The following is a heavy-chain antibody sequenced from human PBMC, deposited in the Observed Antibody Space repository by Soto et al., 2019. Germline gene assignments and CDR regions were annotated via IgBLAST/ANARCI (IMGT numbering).Heavy chain of an antibody. CDR3: AKPSLRIQLWRPYFDY. CDR1: GFTFSSYG. V-gene: IGHV3-30*18. D-gene: IGHD5-18*01. J-gene: IGHJ4*02. Sequence: PGGSLRLSCAASGFTFSSYGMHWVRQAPGKGLEWVAVISYDGSNKYYADSVKGRFTISRDNSKNTLYLQMNSLRAEDTAVYYCAKPSLRIQLWRPYFDYWGQGTLVTVSS. CDR2: ISYDGSNK.